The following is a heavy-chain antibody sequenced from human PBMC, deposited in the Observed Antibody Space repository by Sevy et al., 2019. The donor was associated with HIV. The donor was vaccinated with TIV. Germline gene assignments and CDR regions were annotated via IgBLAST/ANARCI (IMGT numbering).Heavy chain of an antibody. CDR2: ISYAGSNK. Sequence: GGSLRLSCAASGFTFSSYAMHWVRQAPGKGLEWVAVISYAGSNKYYADSVKGRFTISRDNSKNTLYLQMNSLRAEDTAVYYCAREDSDYWGQGTLVTVSS. CDR3: AREDSDY. J-gene: IGHJ4*02. V-gene: IGHV3-30-3*01. CDR1: GFTFSSYA.